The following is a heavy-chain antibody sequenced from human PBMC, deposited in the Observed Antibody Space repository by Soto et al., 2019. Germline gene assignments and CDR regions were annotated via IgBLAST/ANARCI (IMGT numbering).Heavy chain of an antibody. CDR3: AREGINNYNEYYFDS. D-gene: IGHD4-4*01. J-gene: IGHJ4*02. CDR2: ISGSGNYT. V-gene: IGHV3-21*01. Sequence: GESLKISCAASGFTFSTYSMNWVRQAPGKGLEWVSSISGSGNYTHYADFLRGRFTISRDNAKTSLYLQMNSLRAEDTAVYYCAREGINNYNEYYFDSWGQRTVVTVS. CDR1: GFTFSTYS.